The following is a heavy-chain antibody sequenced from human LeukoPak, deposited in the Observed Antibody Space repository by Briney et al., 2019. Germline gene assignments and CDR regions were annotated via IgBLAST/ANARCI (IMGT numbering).Heavy chain of an antibody. CDR3: AKRISSIAALLYDY. Sequence: PGGSLRLSCAASGFTFSSYSMNWVRQAPGKGLEWVSAISGSGGSTYYADSVKGRFTISRDNSKNTLYLQMNSLRAEDTAVYYCAKRISSIAALLYDYWGQGTLVTVSS. CDR1: GFTFSSYS. V-gene: IGHV3-23*01. CDR2: ISGSGGST. D-gene: IGHD6-6*01. J-gene: IGHJ4*02.